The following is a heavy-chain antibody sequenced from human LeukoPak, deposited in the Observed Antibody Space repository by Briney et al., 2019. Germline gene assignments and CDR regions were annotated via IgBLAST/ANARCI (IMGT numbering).Heavy chain of an antibody. V-gene: IGHV4-59*02. D-gene: IGHD2/OR15-2a*01. CDR3: ARDLFSISWLQP. J-gene: IGHJ5*02. CDR1: GDSVTKYY. CDR2: IFHTGIT. Sequence: SETLSLTCTVSGDSVTKYYWHSIRQAPGKGLEWVGFIFHTGITNYNPSLKSRVTISVDTSKNQFSLKLTCVPAAVTAVYFCARDLFSISWLQPGGQGTRVPVST.